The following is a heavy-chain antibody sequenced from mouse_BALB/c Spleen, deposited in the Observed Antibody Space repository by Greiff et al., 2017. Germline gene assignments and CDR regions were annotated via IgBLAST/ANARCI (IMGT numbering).Heavy chain of an antibody. CDR3: ARRTTAYEDD. CDR2: IDPENGNT. D-gene: IGHD1-2*01. J-gene: IGHJ2*01. CDR1: GFNIKDYY. V-gene: IGHV14-1*02. Sequence: EVKLQESGAELVRPGALVKLSCKASGFNIKDYYMHWVKQRPEQGLEWIGWIDPENGNTIYDPKFQGKASITADTSSNTAYLQLSSLTSEDTAVYYCARRTTAYEDDWGQGTTLTVSS.